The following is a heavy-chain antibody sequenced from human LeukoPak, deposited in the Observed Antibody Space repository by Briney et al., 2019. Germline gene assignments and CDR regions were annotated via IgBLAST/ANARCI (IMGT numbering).Heavy chain of an antibody. J-gene: IGHJ3*02. Sequence: GALRLSCAAPGFTFDDYAMHWVRQAPGKGLGWVSRINSDGSSTSYADSVKGRFTISRDNAKNTLYLQMNSLRDEDTAVYYCARARDVHSSSWNDAFDIWGQGTMVTVSS. V-gene: IGHV3-74*01. D-gene: IGHD6-13*01. CDR1: GFTFDDYA. CDR2: INSDGSST. CDR3: ARARDVHSSSWNDAFDI.